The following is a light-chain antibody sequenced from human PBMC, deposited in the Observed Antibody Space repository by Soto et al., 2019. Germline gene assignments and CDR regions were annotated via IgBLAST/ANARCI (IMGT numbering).Light chain of an antibody. J-gene: IGKJ4*01. CDR1: QSVRSD. CDR2: DAS. V-gene: IGKV3-15*01. CDR3: QQYNNWPLT. Sequence: EIVLTQSPATLSVSPGDRATLSCRASQSVRSDLAWLQQKPGQAPRLLIYDASTRAAVIPPMFSGSVSGTESTPTISSLQSEDFANYDCQQYNNWPLTFGGGTKVEIK.